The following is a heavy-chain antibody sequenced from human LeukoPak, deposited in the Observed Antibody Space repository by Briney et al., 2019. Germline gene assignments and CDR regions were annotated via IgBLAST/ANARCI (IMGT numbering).Heavy chain of an antibody. V-gene: IGHV3-30*02. Sequence: SGGSLRLSCAASGIIFSSYGMHWVRQAPGKGLEWVAFIQYDETNKYYTDSVKGRFTISRDKSKNTLYLQMNSLRPEDTAVYYCAKDGPPVDYWGQGTLVTVSS. CDR3: AKDGPPVDY. CDR1: GIIFSSYG. CDR2: IQYDETNK. J-gene: IGHJ4*02.